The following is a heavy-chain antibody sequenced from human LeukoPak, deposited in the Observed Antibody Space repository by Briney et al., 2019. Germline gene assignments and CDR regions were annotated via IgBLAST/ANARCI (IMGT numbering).Heavy chain of an antibody. D-gene: IGHD4-23*01. CDR1: GYTFTSYD. J-gene: IGHJ3*02. CDR3: ARPAVGYAFDI. V-gene: IGHV1-8*01. Sequence: ASVKVSCKASGYTFTSYDINWLRQATGQGLEWMGWMNPNSSNTGYAQKFQGRVTMTRNTSISTAYMELSSLRSEDTAVYYCARPAVGYAFDIWGQGTMVTVSS. CDR2: MNPNSSNT.